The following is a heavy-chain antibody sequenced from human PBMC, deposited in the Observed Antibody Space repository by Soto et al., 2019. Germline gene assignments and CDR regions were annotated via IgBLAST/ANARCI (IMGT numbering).Heavy chain of an antibody. J-gene: IGHJ4*02. Sequence: PGGSLRLSCAASGFTFSSYAMSWVRQAPGKGLEWVSAISGSGGSTYYADSVKGRFTISRDNSKNTLYLQMNSLRAEDTAVYYCAKDGSDGSCYWCSYVDEWGQGTLVTVSS. V-gene: IGHV3-23*01. CDR3: AKDGSDGSCYWCSYVDE. D-gene: IGHD2-15*01. CDR2: ISGSGGST. CDR1: GFTFSSYA.